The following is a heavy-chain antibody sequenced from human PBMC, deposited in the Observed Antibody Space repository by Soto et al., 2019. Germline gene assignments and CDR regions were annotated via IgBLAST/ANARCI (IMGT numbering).Heavy chain of an antibody. D-gene: IGHD3-3*01. CDR2: ISSSSSTI. Sequence: GGSLRLSCAASGFTFSSYSMNWVRQAPGKGLEWVSYISSSSSTIYYADSVKGRFTISRDNAKNSLYLQMNSLRAEDTAVYYCPRQRNDQDLWRGYFRWFDPWRQGILVTVS. CDR1: GFTFSSYS. V-gene: IGHV3-48*01. J-gene: IGHJ5*02. CDR3: PRQRNDQDLWRGYFRWFDP.